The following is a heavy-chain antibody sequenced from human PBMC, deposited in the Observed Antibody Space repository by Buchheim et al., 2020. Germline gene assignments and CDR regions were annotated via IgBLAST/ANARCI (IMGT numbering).Heavy chain of an antibody. D-gene: IGHD2-2*01. Sequence: QVQLVESGGGVVQPGRSLRLSCAASGFTFSSYAMHWVRQAPGKGLEWVAVISYDGGNKYYADSVKGRFTISRDNSKNTLYLQMNSLRAEDTAVYYCARGDCSSTSCSYYYYGMDVWGQGTT. V-gene: IGHV3-30*04. CDR3: ARGDCSSTSCSYYYYGMDV. J-gene: IGHJ6*02. CDR1: GFTFSSYA. CDR2: ISYDGGNK.